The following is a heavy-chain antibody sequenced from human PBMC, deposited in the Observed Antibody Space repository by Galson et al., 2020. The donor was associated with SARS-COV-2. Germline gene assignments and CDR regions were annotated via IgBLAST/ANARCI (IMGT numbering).Heavy chain of an antibody. V-gene: IGHV3-21*01. D-gene: IGHD6-13*01. Sequence: TGGSLRLSCAASNFNYGDYSMNWVRQAPGKGLQWVASISSTGLYKNYADSVKGRFTISRDNARQSLYLQMDGLRGEDTAVYYCARGGAAADYYFDPWGLGTLVIVSS. CDR1: NFNYGDYS. J-gene: IGHJ5*02. CDR2: ISSTGLYK. CDR3: ARGGAAADYYFDP.